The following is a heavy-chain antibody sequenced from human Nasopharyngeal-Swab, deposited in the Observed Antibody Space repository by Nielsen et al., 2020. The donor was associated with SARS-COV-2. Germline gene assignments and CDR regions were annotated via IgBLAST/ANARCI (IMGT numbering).Heavy chain of an antibody. CDR3: ARSYGDRPADAFDI. Sequence: SETLSLTCTVSGGSISGYYWSWIRQPPGKGLEWIGYIYYSGSTNYNPSLKSRVTISVDTSKNQFSLKLSSVTAADTAVYYCARSYGDRPADAFDIWGQGTMVTVSS. V-gene: IGHV4-59*01. D-gene: IGHD4-17*01. CDR2: IYYSGST. CDR1: GGSISGYY. J-gene: IGHJ3*02.